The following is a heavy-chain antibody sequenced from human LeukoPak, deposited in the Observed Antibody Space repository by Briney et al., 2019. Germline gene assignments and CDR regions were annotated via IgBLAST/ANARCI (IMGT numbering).Heavy chain of an antibody. J-gene: IGHJ4*02. CDR3: AREGGEVLVVPAATEGYFDY. Sequence: PLPSVTVPCKASGYTFTGYYMHWVRQAPGQGLEWMGWINPNSGGTNYAQKFQGRFTMTRDTSISTAYMELSRLRSDDTAVYYCAREGGEVLVVPAATEGYFDYWGQGTLVTVSS. CDR1: GYTFTGYY. D-gene: IGHD2-2*01. V-gene: IGHV1-2*02. CDR2: INPNSGGT.